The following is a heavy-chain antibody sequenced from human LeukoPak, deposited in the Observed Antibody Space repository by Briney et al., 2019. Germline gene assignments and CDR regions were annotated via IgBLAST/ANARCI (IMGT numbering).Heavy chain of an antibody. CDR3: ARDPRITMVRGAENWFDP. J-gene: IGHJ5*02. CDR2: IIPIFGTA. V-gene: IGHV1-69*13. CDR1: GYTLTELS. Sequence: SVKVSCKVSGYTLTELSMHWVRQAPGQGLEWMGGIIPIFGTANYAQKFQGRVTITADESTSTAYMELSSLRSEDTAVYYCARDPRITMVRGAENWFDPWGQGTLVTVSS. D-gene: IGHD3-10*01.